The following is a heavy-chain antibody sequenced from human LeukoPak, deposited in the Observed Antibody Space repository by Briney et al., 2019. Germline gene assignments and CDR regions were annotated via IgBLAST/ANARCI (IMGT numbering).Heavy chain of an antibody. Sequence: SVKVSCKASGGTFSSYAISWVRQAPGQGLEWMGGIIPIFGTANYAQKFQGRVTISADESTSTAYMELSSLRSEDTAVYYCARDTKNYYDSSGYFGAFDIWGQGTMVTVSS. CDR1: GGTFSSYA. CDR2: IIPIFGTA. CDR3: ARDTKNYYDSSGYFGAFDI. D-gene: IGHD3-22*01. V-gene: IGHV1-69*13. J-gene: IGHJ3*02.